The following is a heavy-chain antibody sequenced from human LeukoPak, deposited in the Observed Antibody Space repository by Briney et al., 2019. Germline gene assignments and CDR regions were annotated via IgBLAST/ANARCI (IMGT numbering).Heavy chain of an antibody. CDR2: TSYDGRKE. V-gene: IGHV3-30*14. CDR1: GFTLSSFP. Sequence: GGSLRLSCAASGFTLSSFPMHWVRQAPGKGLEWVALTSYDGRKEYYADSVKGRFTMSRDSSKNTLYLQMNSLGADDTAVYYCAREVISTPSYFDYWGQGILVTVSS. CDR3: AREVISTPSYFDY. D-gene: IGHD2-2*01. J-gene: IGHJ4*02.